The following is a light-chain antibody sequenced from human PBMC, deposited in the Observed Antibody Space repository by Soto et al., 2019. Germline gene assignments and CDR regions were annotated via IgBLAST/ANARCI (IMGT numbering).Light chain of an antibody. CDR3: SSYTSSNSYV. V-gene: IGLV2-14*01. CDR2: EAS. CDR1: TSDVGGYNY. J-gene: IGLJ1*01. Sequence: QSALTQPASVSGSSGQSITISCTGTTSDVGGYNYVSWYQQHPGKAPKLIVFEASNRFSGSKSGNTASLTISGLQAEDEADYYCSSYTSSNSYVFGTGTKVTVL.